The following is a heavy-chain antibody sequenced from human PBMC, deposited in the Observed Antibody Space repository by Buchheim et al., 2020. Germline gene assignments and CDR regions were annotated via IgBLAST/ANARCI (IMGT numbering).Heavy chain of an antibody. D-gene: IGHD3-22*01. CDR3: ARGDFTPSGYYLKYYYYGMDV. J-gene: IGHJ6*02. V-gene: IGHV3-74*01. Sequence: EVQLVESGGGLVQPGGSLRLSCAASGFTFSSYWMHWVRQAPGKGLVWVSRINSDGSSTSYADSVKGRFTISRDNAKDTLNLQMNSLRAEDTAVYYCARGDFTPSGYYLKYYYYGMDVWGQGTT. CDR2: INSDGSST. CDR1: GFTFSSYW.